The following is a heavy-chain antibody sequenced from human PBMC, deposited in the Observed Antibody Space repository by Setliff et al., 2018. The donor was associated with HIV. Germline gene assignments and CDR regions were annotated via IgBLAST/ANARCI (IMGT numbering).Heavy chain of an antibody. CDR3: AREVDKRQDSDAFDI. V-gene: IGHV1-18*01. Sequence: GASVKVSCKASGYTFTSYGISWVRQAPGQGLEWMGWISAYNGNTNYAQKLQGRVTMTTDTSTSTAYMELRSLRSDDTAVYFCAREVDKRQDSDAFDIWGPGTMVTVSS. D-gene: IGHD2-15*01. CDR2: ISAYNGNT. J-gene: IGHJ3*02. CDR1: GYTFTSYG.